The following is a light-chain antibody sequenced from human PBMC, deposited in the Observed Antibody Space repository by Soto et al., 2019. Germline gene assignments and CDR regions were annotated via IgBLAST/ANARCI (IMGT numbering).Light chain of an antibody. CDR2: KAS. CDR1: QSIGSW. J-gene: IGKJ1*01. V-gene: IGKV1-5*03. Sequence: DIQMTQSPSILSASVGDRVTITCRASQSIGSWLAWYQHKPGKAPKLLIYKASSLESGVPLRFSGSGSGTEFTLTISSLQRVDFATYYCQQYSTYSRTFGQGTKVEIK. CDR3: QQYSTYSRT.